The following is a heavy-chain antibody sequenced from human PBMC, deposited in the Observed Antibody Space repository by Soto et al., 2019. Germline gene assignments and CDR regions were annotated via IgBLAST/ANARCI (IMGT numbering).Heavy chain of an antibody. CDR2: MNPNSDNT. CDR1: GYTFTSYD. D-gene: IGHD2-2*02. CDR3: ARAGEYCSSTSCYTGGHWFDP. Sequence: QVQLVQSGAEVKKPGASVKVSCKASGYTFTSYDINWVRQATGQGLEWMGWMNPNSDNTGYAQTFQGRVTMTRNTSIGTVYIELSSLRSEDTAVYYCARAGEYCSSTSCYTGGHWFDPWGQGTLVTVSS. V-gene: IGHV1-8*01. J-gene: IGHJ5*02.